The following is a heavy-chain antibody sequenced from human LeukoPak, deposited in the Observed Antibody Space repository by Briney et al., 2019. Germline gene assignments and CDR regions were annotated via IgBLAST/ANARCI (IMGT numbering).Heavy chain of an antibody. V-gene: IGHV3-53*01. CDR3: ARAPRMVYFDY. CDR2: LYSGGST. D-gene: IGHD2-15*01. J-gene: IGHJ4*02. CDR1: GFTVSSNY. Sequence: PGGSLRLSCAASGFTVSSNYMSWVRQAPGKGLEWVSVLYSGGSTYYADSVKGRFTISRDNSKNTLYLQMNSLRAEDTAVYYCARAPRMVYFDYWGQGTLVTV.